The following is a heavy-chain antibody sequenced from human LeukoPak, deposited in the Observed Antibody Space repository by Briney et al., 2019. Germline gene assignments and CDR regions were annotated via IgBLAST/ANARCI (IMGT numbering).Heavy chain of an antibody. D-gene: IGHD3-10*01. V-gene: IGHV3-30*18. CDR3: AKEYDSGGYGANFDY. J-gene: IGHJ4*02. CDR1: KFTFSNYG. Sequence: GGSLRLSCAASKFTFSNYGMQWVRQAPGKGLEWVAVISYDGSTKYYADSVKGRFTISRDNSRNTLYLQMNSLRTEDTAVYYCAKEYDSGGYGANFDYWGQGTLVTVSS. CDR2: ISYDGSTK.